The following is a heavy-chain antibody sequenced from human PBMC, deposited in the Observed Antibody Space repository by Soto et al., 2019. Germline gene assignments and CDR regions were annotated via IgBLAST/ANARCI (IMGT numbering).Heavy chain of an antibody. CDR3: ARAASPYFDLFSAFHP. Sequence: SETVSLTCTVSGDPLSSGSYYWSWIRQSPGKRLEWIAYIYYTGTTKYNPSLKSRVTISVDTSKNQFSLRLTSVTAADTAVYYCARAASPYFDLFSAFHPWGQGTLVTVSS. CDR2: IYYTGTT. CDR1: GDPLSSGSYY. D-gene: IGHD3-9*01. V-gene: IGHV4-61*01. J-gene: IGHJ5*02.